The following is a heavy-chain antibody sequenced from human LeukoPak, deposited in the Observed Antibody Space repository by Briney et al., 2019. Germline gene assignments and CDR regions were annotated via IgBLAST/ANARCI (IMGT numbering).Heavy chain of an antibody. Sequence: GGSLKLSCAASGFTFSGSAMHWVRQASGKGLEWVGRIRSKANSYATAYAASVKGRFTISRDDSKNTAYLQMNSLKTEDTAVYYCTSPVVRGVLAFDYWGQGTLVTVSS. CDR2: IRSKANSYAT. CDR3: TSPVVRGVLAFDY. J-gene: IGHJ4*02. V-gene: IGHV3-73*01. CDR1: GFTFSGSA. D-gene: IGHD3-10*01.